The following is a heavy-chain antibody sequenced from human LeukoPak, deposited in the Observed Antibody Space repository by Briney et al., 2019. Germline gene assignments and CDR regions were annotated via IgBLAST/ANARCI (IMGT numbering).Heavy chain of an antibody. CDR3: ARVEGYGSGDYFDY. D-gene: IGHD3-10*01. J-gene: IGHJ4*02. Sequence: SVKVSCKASGGTFISYAISWVRQAPGQGGEWMGGIISIFGTANYAQKFQGRVTITADESTSTAYMELSSLRSEDTAVYYCARVEGYGSGDYFDYWGQGTLVTVSS. V-gene: IGHV1-69*13. CDR2: IISIFGTA. CDR1: GGTFISYA.